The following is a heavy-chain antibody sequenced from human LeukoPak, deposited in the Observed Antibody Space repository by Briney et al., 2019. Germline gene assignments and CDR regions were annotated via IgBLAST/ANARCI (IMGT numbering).Heavy chain of an antibody. CDR1: GGSISSGGYY. D-gene: IGHD4-23*01. V-gene: IGHV4-31*03. CDR2: IYYSGST. J-gene: IGHJ4*02. Sequence: PSQTLSLTCTVSGGSISSGGYYWSWIRQHPGKGLEWIGYIYYSGSTYYNPSLKCRVTISVDTSKNQFSLKLSSVTAADTAVYYCAREKLWGNSALDYWGQGTLVTVSS. CDR3: AREKLWGNSALDY.